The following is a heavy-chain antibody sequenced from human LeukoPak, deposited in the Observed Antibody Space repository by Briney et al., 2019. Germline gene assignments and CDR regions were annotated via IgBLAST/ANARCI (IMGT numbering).Heavy chain of an antibody. CDR3: ARGTVAAAGANWFDP. CDR1: GYSFTSYW. D-gene: IGHD6-13*01. V-gene: IGHV5-51*01. J-gene: IGHJ5*02. CDR2: IYPGDSDT. Sequence: GESLKISCKGSGYSFTSYWIGWVRQMPGKGLEWMGIIYPGDSDTRYSPSFQGQVTISADKSISTAYLQWGSLKASDTAMYYCARGTVAAAGANWFDPWGQGTLVTVSS.